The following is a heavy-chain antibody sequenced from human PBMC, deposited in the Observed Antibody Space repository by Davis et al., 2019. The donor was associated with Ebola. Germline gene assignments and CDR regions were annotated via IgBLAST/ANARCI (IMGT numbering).Heavy chain of an antibody. CDR3: ARLFRGLDV. CDR2: VYYTGNT. D-gene: IGHD3-10*02. V-gene: IGHV4-59*01. Sequence: MPSETLSLTCTVSGGSISPFYWSWIRQSPGKGLEWIGHVYYTGNTNYNPSLKSRVTISIDRSNNQLSLSLASVTTADTAVNYCARLFRGLDVWGLGTTVTVSS. CDR1: GGSISPFY. J-gene: IGHJ6*02.